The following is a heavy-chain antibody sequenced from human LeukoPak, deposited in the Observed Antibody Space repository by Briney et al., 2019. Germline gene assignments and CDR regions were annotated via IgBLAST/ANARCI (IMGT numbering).Heavy chain of an antibody. V-gene: IGHV1-24*01. CDR3: AAEGQWSLVHYFNS. J-gene: IGHJ4*02. CDR2: FDPEDAEV. Sequence: ASVKVSCKVSGNTLTDLSIHWVRQAPEKGLDWMGGFDPEDAEVIYAEKFQDRVTMTEDPSTDTAYLELSSLRSEDAAVYYCAAEGQWSLVHYFNSWGQGTLVTVSS. D-gene: IGHD2-15*01. CDR1: GNTLTDLS.